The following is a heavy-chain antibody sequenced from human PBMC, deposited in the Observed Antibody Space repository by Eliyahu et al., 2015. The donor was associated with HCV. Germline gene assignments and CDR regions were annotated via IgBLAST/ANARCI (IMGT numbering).Heavy chain of an antibody. CDR3: ATTVTTLDYYYGMDV. Sequence: QVQLQQWGAGLLKPSETLSLTCAVYXGSFSGXYWXWIRQPPGKGLEWIGEXNHXGSTNYNPSLKSRVTISVDTSKNQFSLKLSSVTAADTAVYYCATTVTTLDYYYGMDVWGQGTTVTVSS. D-gene: IGHD4-11*01. CDR1: XGSFSGXY. V-gene: IGHV4-34*01. CDR2: XNHXGST. J-gene: IGHJ6*02.